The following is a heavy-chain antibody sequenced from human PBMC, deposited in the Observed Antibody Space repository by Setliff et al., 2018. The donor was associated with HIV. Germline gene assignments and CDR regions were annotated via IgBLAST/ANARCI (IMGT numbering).Heavy chain of an antibody. CDR3: ARGGAVSADF. CDR1: GGSIRTGAYY. J-gene: IGHJ4*02. CDR2: IYYDGRT. D-gene: IGHD3-16*01. V-gene: IGHV4-39*07. Sequence: SETLSLTCTVSGGSIRTGAYYWGWIRQPPGKGLEWIGSIYYDGRTFYKPSLKSRLTISVDTSKNQFSLSLNSVTAADTAVYFCARGGAVSADFWGPGALVTVSS.